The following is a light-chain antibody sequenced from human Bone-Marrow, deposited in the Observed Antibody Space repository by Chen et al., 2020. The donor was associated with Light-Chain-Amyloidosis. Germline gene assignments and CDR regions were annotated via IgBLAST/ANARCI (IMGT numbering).Light chain of an antibody. V-gene: IGKV3-20*01. CDR2: GSS. CDR3: QQYGTSPLT. CDR1: QTISSNY. J-gene: IGKJ4*01. Sequence: EIVLTQSPGTLSLSPGEGANLSCRASQTISSNYLTWYQQKFGQAPRLLISGSSSRATGIPDRFTGSWSGTHFTLTINRLGPEDVAMYYCQQYGTSPLTFGGGTKVEIK.